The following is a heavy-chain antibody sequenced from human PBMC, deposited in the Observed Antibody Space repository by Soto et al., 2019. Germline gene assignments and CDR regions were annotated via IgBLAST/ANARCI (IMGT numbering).Heavy chain of an antibody. J-gene: IGHJ4*02. Sequence: QVQLVESGGGVVQPGRSLRLSCAASGFTFSTYGIHWVRQAPGKGPEWVAVMSYDGSREYYADTVKRRFIIYRDNSNNAVSLQMNRLGVEDSGIYDWSKDRYYSSGSYYALGGYWGQGTQVTVSS. CDR3: SKDRYYSSGSYYALGGY. D-gene: IGHD3-10*01. V-gene: IGHV3-30*18. CDR1: GFTFSTYG. CDR2: MSYDGSRE.